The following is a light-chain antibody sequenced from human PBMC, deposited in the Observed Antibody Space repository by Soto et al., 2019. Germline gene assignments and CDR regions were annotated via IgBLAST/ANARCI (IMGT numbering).Light chain of an antibody. CDR3: QQYGSSLFT. CDR2: GAS. V-gene: IGKV3-20*01. J-gene: IGKJ3*01. Sequence: DIVLTQSPGTLSLSPGERATLSCRASQSVSSKYLAWYQQKPGQAPRVLIYGASIRATGIPERFSGGGSGTDFTLAITRLEPEAFVVYYCQQYGSSLFTFGPGTKVDSK. CDR1: QSVSSKY.